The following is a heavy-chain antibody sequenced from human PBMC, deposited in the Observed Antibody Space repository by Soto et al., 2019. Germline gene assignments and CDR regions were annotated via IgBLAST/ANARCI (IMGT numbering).Heavy chain of an antibody. Sequence: GGSLRLSCAASGFTFSSYGMHWVRQAPGKGLEWVAVISYDGSNKYYADSVKGRFTISRDNSKNTLYLQMNSLRAEDTAVYYCAKDQYGDYVGWFDPWGQGTLVTVSS. CDR3: AKDQYGDYVGWFDP. CDR1: GFTFSSYG. CDR2: ISYDGSNK. J-gene: IGHJ5*02. D-gene: IGHD4-17*01. V-gene: IGHV3-30*18.